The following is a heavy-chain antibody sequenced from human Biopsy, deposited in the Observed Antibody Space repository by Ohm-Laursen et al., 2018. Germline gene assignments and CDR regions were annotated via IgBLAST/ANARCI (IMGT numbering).Heavy chain of an antibody. J-gene: IGHJ6*02. CDR2: INHSGRT. D-gene: IGHD3-22*01. V-gene: IGHV4-34*01. CDR3: VRGVDYYDPYHYYALDV. CDR1: GESFNGYY. Sequence: LQTLSLTCAVYGESFNGYYWSRIRQTPGKGLEWIGEINHSGRTNYNPSPKSRVTISVGTSKNQFSLKVRSVTAADTAVYYCVRGVDYYDPYHYYALDVWGQGTTVTVSS.